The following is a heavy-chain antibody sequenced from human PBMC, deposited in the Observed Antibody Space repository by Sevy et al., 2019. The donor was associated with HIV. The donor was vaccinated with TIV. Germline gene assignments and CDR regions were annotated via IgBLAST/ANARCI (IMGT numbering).Heavy chain of an antibody. CDR1: GDSVSSNSAA. Sequence: SQTLSLTCAISGDSVSSNSAAWNWIRQSPSRGLEWLGRTYYRSKWDNDYAVSVKSRITINPDTSKNQFSLQLNSVTPEDTAVYYCARDSVFGYSSENWFDPWGQGTLVTVSS. J-gene: IGHJ5*02. CDR2: TYYRSKWDN. V-gene: IGHV6-1*01. D-gene: IGHD6-19*01. CDR3: ARDSVFGYSSENWFDP.